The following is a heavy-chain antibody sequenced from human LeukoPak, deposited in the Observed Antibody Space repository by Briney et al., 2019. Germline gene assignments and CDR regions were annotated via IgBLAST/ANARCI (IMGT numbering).Heavy chain of an antibody. V-gene: IGHV4-31*03. CDR1: GGSIITGGYY. CDR3: ARDPGGWQRWFHP. J-gene: IGHJ5*02. Sequence: PSQTLSLTCTVSGGSIITGGYYWTWIRQHPGKGLEWIGYIYYSGSTYYNPSLKSRVTMSVDTSKNQFSLMLTSVTAADTAVYYCARDPGGWQRWFHPWGQGTLVTVSS. CDR2: IYYSGST. D-gene: IGHD2-15*01.